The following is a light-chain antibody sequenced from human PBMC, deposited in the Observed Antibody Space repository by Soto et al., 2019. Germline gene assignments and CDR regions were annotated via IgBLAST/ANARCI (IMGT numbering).Light chain of an antibody. CDR1: QTISSW. V-gene: IGKV1-5*03. Sequence: DIQMTQSPSTLSGSVGDRVTITCRASQTISSWLAWYQQKPGKAPKLLIYKASTLKSGVPSRFSGSGSGTEFTLTISSLQPDDFATYCCEHYNSYSEAFGQGNKVDIK. CDR2: KAS. J-gene: IGKJ1*01. CDR3: EHYNSYSEA.